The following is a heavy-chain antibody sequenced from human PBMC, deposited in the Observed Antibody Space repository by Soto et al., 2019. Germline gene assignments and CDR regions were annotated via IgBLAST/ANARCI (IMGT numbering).Heavy chain of an antibody. J-gene: IGHJ4*02. CDR1: GGSISSSSYY. D-gene: IGHD1-26*01. Sequence: QLQLQESGPGLVKPSETLSLTCTVSGGSISSSSYYWGWIRQPPGKGLEWIGSIYYSGSTYYNPSLKSRVTISVDTSQNQFSLKLSSVTAADTAVYYCARRRATDFDYWGQGTLVTVSS. CDR3: ARRRATDFDY. CDR2: IYYSGST. V-gene: IGHV4-39*01.